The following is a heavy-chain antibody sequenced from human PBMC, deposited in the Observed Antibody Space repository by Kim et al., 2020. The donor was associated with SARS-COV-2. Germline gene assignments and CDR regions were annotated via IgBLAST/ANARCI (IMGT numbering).Heavy chain of an antibody. V-gene: IGHV4-59*13. J-gene: IGHJ4*02. CDR1: GGSITNYY. D-gene: IGHD2-2*01. Sequence: SETLSLTCTVSGGSITNYYYNWIRQPPGKELEWMGYIFYSGTTNYNPSLKSRVTISLDTSKNQFSLKLTSVTAADTAVYFCARGGTNQLAQVCGQGTLVTVSS. CDR3: ARGGTNQLAQV. CDR2: IFYSGTT.